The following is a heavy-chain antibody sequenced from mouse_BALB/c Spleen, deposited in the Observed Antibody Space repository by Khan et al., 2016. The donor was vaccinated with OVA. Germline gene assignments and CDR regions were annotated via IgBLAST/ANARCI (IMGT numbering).Heavy chain of an antibody. V-gene: IGHV2-2*01. J-gene: IGHJ3*01. CDR2: IWSGGTT. CDR1: GFSLTTYG. Sequence: QVQLKQSGPGLVQPSQSLSITCTVSGFSLTTYGIHWIRQSPGKGLEWLGVIWSGGTTDYNAPFISRLNITKDNSKSQVFFTMNSLQADDTAISYCARNSYMYDFTYWGQGTLVTVSA. CDR3: ARNSYMYDFTY. D-gene: IGHD2-14*01.